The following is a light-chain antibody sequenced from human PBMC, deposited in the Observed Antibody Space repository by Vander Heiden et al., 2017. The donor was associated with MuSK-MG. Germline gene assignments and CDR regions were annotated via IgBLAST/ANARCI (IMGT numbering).Light chain of an antibody. J-gene: IGLJ2*01. CDR2: QDT. CDR3: QAWDSGVV. CDR1: KLGDKY. Sequence: SYELTQPPSLSVSTGQTASITCSGDKLGDKYACWYQQKPGQSPVLVIYQDTKRPSGIPERFSGSNSGNTATLTISGTQAMDEADYYCQAWDSGVVFGGGTKLTVL. V-gene: IGLV3-1*01.